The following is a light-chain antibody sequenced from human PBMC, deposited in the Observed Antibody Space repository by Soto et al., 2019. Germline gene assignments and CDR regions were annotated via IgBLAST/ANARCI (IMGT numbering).Light chain of an antibody. Sequence: QSVLTQPPSVSGAPGQRVTISCTGSSSNIGAGYDVHWYQQLPGRAPKLLIYGSTYRPSGVPDRFSGSRSGTSASLAITGLQTEDEADYYCQSYDSSLSGSVFGGGTKLTVL. CDR3: QSYDSSLSGSV. CDR2: GST. V-gene: IGLV1-40*01. CDR1: SSNIGAGYD. J-gene: IGLJ2*01.